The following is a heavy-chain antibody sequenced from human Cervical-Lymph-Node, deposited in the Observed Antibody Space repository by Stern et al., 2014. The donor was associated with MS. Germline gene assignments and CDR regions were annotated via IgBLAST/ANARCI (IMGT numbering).Heavy chain of an antibody. CDR3: TSLSGPLDS. Sequence: QMQLVQSGAEVKKPGASVKVSCKASGYTFTSYGISWVRQAPGQGLEWMGWISAYNGDTNYSQKFQGRVTITRDTFASTAYMELRSLRSEDTAVYYCTSLSGPLDSWGQGTLVTVSS. CDR2: ISAYNGDT. J-gene: IGHJ5*01. V-gene: IGHV1-18*01. D-gene: IGHD3-10*01. CDR1: GYTFTSYG.